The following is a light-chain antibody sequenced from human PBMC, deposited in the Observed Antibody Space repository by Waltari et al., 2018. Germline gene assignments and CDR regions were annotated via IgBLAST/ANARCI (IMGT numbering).Light chain of an antibody. CDR2: HVS. V-gene: IGKV2-30*02. CDR3: AQTTFWPHT. Sequence: DVVLTQFPLSLPVSLGQPASISCRSRRSLVHSDGNTRLAWFHHRPGQSPRRLFYHVSKRGSGVPDRVSGSGSDTGFTMRITMVEAEDVGIYYCAQTTFWPHTFGQGTKLEI. J-gene: IGKJ2*01. CDR1: RSLVHSDGNTR.